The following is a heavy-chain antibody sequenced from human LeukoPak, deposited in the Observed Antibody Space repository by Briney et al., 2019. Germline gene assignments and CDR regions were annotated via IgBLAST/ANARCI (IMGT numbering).Heavy chain of an antibody. D-gene: IGHD5-18*01. CDR2: ISGSGGST. J-gene: IGHJ4*02. CDR3: AKEDRVSSYGARYYFDY. Sequence: GGSLRLSCAAPGFTFSSYAMSWVRQAPGKGLEWVSAISGSGGSTYYADSVKGRFTISRDNSKNTLYLQMNSLRAEDTAVYYCAKEDRVSSYGARYYFDYWGQGTLVTVSS. CDR1: GFTFSSYA. V-gene: IGHV3-23*01.